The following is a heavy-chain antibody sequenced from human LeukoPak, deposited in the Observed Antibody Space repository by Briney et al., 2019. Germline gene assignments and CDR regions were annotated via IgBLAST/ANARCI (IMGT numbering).Heavy chain of an antibody. D-gene: IGHD6-19*01. CDR3: ARGLGKAVAGTNWFDP. V-gene: IGHV1-2*02. J-gene: IGHJ5*02. CDR1: GYTFTGYY. CDR2: INPNSGGT. Sequence: ASVKVSCKASGYTFTGYYMHWVRQAPGQGLEWMGWINPNSGGTNYAQKFQGRVTMTRDTSISTAYMELSRLRSDDTAAYYCARGLGKAVAGTNWFDPWGQGTLVTVSS.